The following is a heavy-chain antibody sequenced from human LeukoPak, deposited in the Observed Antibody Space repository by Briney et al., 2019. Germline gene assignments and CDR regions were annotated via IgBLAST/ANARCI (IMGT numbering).Heavy chain of an antibody. CDR2: INPSGGST. V-gene: IGHV1-46*01. J-gene: IGHJ4*02. Sequence: ASVKVSCKASGYTFTGYYMHWVRQAPGQGLEWMGIINPSGGSTSYAQKFQGRVTMTRDTSTSTVYMELSSLRSEDTAVYYCARDRIGYSYGVHPSYYFDYWGQGTLVTVSS. CDR3: ARDRIGYSYGVHPSYYFDY. D-gene: IGHD5-18*01. CDR1: GYTFTGYY.